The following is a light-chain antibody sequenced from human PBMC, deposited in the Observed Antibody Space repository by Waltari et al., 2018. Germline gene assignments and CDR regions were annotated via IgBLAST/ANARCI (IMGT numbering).Light chain of an antibody. CDR3: QQYNNWPPYT. V-gene: IGKV3-15*01. Sequence: EIVMTQSAATPSVSPGERASIACRASQSVSSNLAWYQQKPGQAPRLLIYGASTRATGIPARFSGSGSGTEFTLTISSLQSEDFAVYYCQQYNNWPPYTFGQGTKLEIK. J-gene: IGKJ2*01. CDR1: QSVSSN. CDR2: GAS.